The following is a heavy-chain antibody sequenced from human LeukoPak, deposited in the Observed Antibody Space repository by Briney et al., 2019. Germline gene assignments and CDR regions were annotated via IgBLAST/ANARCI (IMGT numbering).Heavy chain of an antibody. D-gene: IGHD3-16*01. CDR3: AKEGDQFRGYLDA. CDR2: IWHDGSVE. J-gene: IGHJ6*03. Sequence: GRSLRLSCAASGFTFSRLGMQWVPQAPGKGLEWVAMIWHDGSVEEYADSVKGRFSISRDNSQNTLYLQMNRLRDDDTAVYYCAKEGDQFRGYLDAWGKGTTVTVSS. V-gene: IGHV3-33*06. CDR1: GFTFSRLG.